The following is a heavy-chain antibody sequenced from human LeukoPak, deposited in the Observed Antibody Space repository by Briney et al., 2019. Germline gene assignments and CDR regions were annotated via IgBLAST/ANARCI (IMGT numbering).Heavy chain of an antibody. CDR3: AREGMATIGY. J-gene: IGHJ4*02. V-gene: IGHV1-8*03. Sequence: AASVKVSCKASGYTFTSYDINWVRQATGQGLGWMGWMNPNSGNTGYAQKFQGRVTITRNTSISTAYMELSRLRSDDTAVYYCAREGMATIGYWGQGTLVTVSS. D-gene: IGHD5-24*01. CDR2: MNPNSGNT. CDR1: GYTFTSYD.